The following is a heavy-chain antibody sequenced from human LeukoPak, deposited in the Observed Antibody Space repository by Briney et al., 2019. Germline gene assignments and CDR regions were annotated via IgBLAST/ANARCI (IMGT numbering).Heavy chain of an antibody. CDR1: GYTLTELS. Sequence: GASVKVSCKVSGYTLTELSMHWVRQAPGKGLEWMGGFDPEDGETSYAQKFQGRVTMTEDTSTDTAYMELSSLRSEDTAVYYCATRTYYYDSSGYYYFDYWGQGTLVTVSS. CDR2: FDPEDGET. J-gene: IGHJ4*02. D-gene: IGHD3-22*01. V-gene: IGHV1-24*01. CDR3: ATRTYYYDSSGYYYFDY.